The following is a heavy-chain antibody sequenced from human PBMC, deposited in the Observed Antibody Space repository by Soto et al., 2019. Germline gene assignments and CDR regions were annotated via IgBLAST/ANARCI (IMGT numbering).Heavy chain of an antibody. CDR3: ARGGQGIQLWLGDAFDI. CDR1: GFTFSSYW. J-gene: IGHJ3*02. Sequence: PGGSLRLSCAASGFTFSSYWMSWVRQAPGKGLEWVANIKQDGSEKYYVDSVKGRFTISRDNAKNSLYLQMNSLRAEDTAVYYCARGGQGIQLWLGDAFDIWGQGTMVTVSS. D-gene: IGHD5-18*01. CDR2: IKQDGSEK. V-gene: IGHV3-7*01.